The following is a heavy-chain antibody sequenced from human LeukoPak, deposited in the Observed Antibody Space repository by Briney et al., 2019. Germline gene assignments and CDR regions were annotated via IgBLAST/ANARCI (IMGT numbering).Heavy chain of an antibody. D-gene: IGHD4-11*01. CDR3: AKDAVTTSIYYYMDV. CDR1: GFTFISYA. J-gene: IGHJ6*03. V-gene: IGHV3-30*02. CDR2: LRYDGSNK. Sequence: GGSLRLSCAASGFTFISYAMSWVRQAPGKGLEWVAFLRYDGSNKYYAESVKGRFIISRDNSKNTLYLQMNTLRAEDTAVYYCAKDAVTTSIYYYMDVWGKGTTVTVSS.